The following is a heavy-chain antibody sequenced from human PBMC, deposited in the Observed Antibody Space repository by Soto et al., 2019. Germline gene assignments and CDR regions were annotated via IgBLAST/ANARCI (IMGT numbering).Heavy chain of an antibody. CDR3: AREVSSSWYYFDY. CDR2: IYYSGST. Sequence: SETLSLTCTVSGGSISSGGYYWSWIRQHPGKGLEWIGYIYYSGSTYYNPSLKSRVTISVDTSKNQFSLKLSSVTAADTAVYYCAREVSSSWYYFDYWGQGTLLTVSS. V-gene: IGHV4-31*03. D-gene: IGHD6-13*01. CDR1: GGSISSGGYY. J-gene: IGHJ4*02.